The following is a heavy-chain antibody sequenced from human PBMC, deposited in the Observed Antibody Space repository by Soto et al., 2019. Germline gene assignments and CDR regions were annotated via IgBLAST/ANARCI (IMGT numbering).Heavy chain of an antibody. D-gene: IGHD1-1*01. CDR2: IYDSGST. J-gene: IGHJ6*02. CDR3: ARGHRQLGGNYYYGMDV. Sequence: WTWIRQHPGKGLEWIGFIYDSGSTYYNASLKSRVTISGDTSKNQFSLKLSSVTSADTALYYCARGHRQLGGNYYYGMDVWGQGTTVTVSS. V-gene: IGHV4-31*02.